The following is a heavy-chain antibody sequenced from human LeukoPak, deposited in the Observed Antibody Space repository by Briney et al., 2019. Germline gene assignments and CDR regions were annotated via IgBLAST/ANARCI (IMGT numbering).Heavy chain of an antibody. CDR1: GGSISGYY. CDR2: IHYSGKT. J-gene: IGHJ6*02. D-gene: IGHD3-16*01. V-gene: IGHV4-59*01. Sequence: PSETLSLTCTVSGGSISGYYWTWTRQPPGKGLEWIGQIHYSGKTDYNPSLRSRITISVDTSKNQMFLKLSSVTAADTAVYYCARFGFYYALDVWGQGTTVTVSS. CDR3: ARFGFYYALDV.